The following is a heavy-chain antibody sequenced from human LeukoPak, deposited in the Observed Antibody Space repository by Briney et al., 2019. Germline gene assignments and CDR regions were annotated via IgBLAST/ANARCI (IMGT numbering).Heavy chain of an antibody. Sequence: GGSLRLSCAASGFTFSGHWMSWVRQAPGKGLEWVANINQGGSDKYYVDSVKGRFAISRDNANNLLYLQMNSLRGEDTAVYYCTRDRSRAEDDWGQGTLVTVSS. J-gene: IGHJ4*02. CDR2: INQGGSDK. V-gene: IGHV3-7*01. CDR3: TRDRSRAEDD. D-gene: IGHD1-14*01. CDR1: GFTFSGHW.